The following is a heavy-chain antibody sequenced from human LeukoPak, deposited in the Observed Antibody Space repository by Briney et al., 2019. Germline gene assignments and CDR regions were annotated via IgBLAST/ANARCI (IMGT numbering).Heavy chain of an antibody. D-gene: IGHD4-11*01. CDR3: ARCVTTDYYYYMDV. V-gene: IGHV4-59*01. Sequence: PSETLSLTCTVSGGSISSYYWSWIRQPPGKGLEWIGYIYYSGSTNYNPSLKSRVTIPVDTSKNQFSLKLSSVTAAGTAVYYCARCVTTDYYYYMDVWGKGTTVTVSS. CDR2: IYYSGST. J-gene: IGHJ6*03. CDR1: GGSISSYY.